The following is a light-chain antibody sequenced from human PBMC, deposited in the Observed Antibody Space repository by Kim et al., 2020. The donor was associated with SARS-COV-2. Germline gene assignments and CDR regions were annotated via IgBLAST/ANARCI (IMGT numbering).Light chain of an antibody. CDR2: GAS. Sequence: LSPGERATLFCRASHSVSTNLAWYHQKPGQAPRLLIYGASTRATGIPARISGSGSGTDFTLTITSLQSEDFGIYYCQQYNNWFPLTFGQGTKLEI. CDR1: HSVSTN. J-gene: IGKJ2*01. V-gene: IGKV3-15*01. CDR3: QQYNNWFPLT.